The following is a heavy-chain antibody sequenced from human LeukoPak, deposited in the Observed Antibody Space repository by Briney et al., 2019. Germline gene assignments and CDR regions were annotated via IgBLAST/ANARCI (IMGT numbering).Heavy chain of an antibody. Sequence: PGGSLRLSCAASGFTFSSYSMTWVRQAPGKGLEWVSSISSSSSYIYYTDSVKGRFTISRDNAKNSLYLQMNSLRAEDTAVYYCASGALVDYWGQGTLVTVSS. CDR1: GFTFSSYS. D-gene: IGHD2-15*01. CDR3: ASGALVDY. J-gene: IGHJ4*02. CDR2: ISSSSSYI. V-gene: IGHV3-21*01.